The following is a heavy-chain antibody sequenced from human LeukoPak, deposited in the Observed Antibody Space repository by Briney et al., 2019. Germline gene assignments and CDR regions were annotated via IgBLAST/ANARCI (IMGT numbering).Heavy chain of an antibody. V-gene: IGHV4-30-4*08. CDR1: GGSISSGDYY. CDR2: IYYSGST. CDR3: ARVQSRTYYDFWSGYPSAFDI. J-gene: IGHJ3*02. Sequence: TAPETLSLTCTVSGGSISSGDYYRSWIRQPPGKGLEWIGDIYYSGSTYYNPSLKTRVTISVDTSKNQFSLKLSSVTAADTAVCYCARVQSRTYYDFWSGYPSAFDIWGQGTMVTVSS. D-gene: IGHD3-3*01.